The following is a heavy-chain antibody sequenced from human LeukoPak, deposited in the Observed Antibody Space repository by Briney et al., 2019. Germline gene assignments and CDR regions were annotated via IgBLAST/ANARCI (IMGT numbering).Heavy chain of an antibody. CDR1: GYIFTGYY. D-gene: IGHD3-22*01. Sequence: GASVKVSCKASGYIFTGYYLHWVRQAPGQGLEWMGWINPNSGGTNYAQNFQGRVTMTRDTSIITAYMELSRLRSDDTAVYYCARDGNYYDSSGYSTPSDGFDIWGQGTMVTVSS. CDR3: ARDGNYYDSSGYSTPSDGFDI. CDR2: INPNSGGT. V-gene: IGHV1-2*02. J-gene: IGHJ3*02.